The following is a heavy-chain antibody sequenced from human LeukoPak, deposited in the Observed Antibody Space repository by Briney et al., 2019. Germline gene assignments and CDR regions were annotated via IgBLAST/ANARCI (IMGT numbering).Heavy chain of an antibody. CDR1: GFTFSNYW. CDR2: INTDGSRT. J-gene: IGHJ4*02. D-gene: IGHD2-15*01. Sequence: GGSLRLSCAASGFTFSNYWMHWVRQAPGKGLVWVSRINTDGSRTSYVDSVKGRFTISRDNAENTLYLQMDSLRAEDTAVYYCARDWCSGGSCYPGFDYWGQGTLVTVSS. CDR3: ARDWCSGGSCYPGFDY. V-gene: IGHV3-74*01.